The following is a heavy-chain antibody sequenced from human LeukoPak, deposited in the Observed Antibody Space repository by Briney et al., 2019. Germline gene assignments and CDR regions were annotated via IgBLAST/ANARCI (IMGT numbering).Heavy chain of an antibody. V-gene: IGHV4-39*01. CDR1: GGSISSRNHY. CDR2: IYYSGTT. Sequence: SETLSLTCTVSGGSISSRNHYWGWIRQPPGKGLEFIVSIYYSGTTYYNSSLKSRVTISVDTSKNQISLKVDSVTAADTAVYYCSRQTTFDSSPKYYFDYWGQGSLVTVSS. CDR3: SRQTTFDSSPKYYFDY. D-gene: IGHD3-22*01. J-gene: IGHJ4*02.